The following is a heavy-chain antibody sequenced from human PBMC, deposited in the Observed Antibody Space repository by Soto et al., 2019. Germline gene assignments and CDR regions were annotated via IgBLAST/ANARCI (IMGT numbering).Heavy chain of an antibody. CDR3: ARRGGGRTTGWPTFSLDY. V-gene: IGHV3-72*01. CDR2: SRDKANIYTT. J-gene: IGHJ4*02. CDR1: GFTFSYHY. Sequence: PGGSLRLFCAASGFTFSYHYMDWVRQAPGKGLEWVGRSRDKANIYTTDYAASVQGRFTISRHDSKNSLYLQMNSLKTEDTAVYYCARRGGGRTTGWPTFSLDYWGQGTLVTVSS. D-gene: IGHD2-8*01.